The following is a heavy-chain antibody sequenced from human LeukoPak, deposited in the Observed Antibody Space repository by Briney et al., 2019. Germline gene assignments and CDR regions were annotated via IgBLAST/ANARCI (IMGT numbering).Heavy chain of an antibody. CDR2: INHSGST. CDR3: ARPVSGSSGWYYNY. D-gene: IGHD6-19*01. J-gene: IGHJ4*02. Sequence: SETLSLTCAVYGGSFSGYYWSWIRQPPGKGLEWIGEINHSGSTNYNPSLKSRVTISVDTSKNQFSLKLSSVTAADTAVHYGARPVSGSSGWYYNYGGQGTLVTVSS. V-gene: IGHV4-34*01. CDR1: GGSFSGYY.